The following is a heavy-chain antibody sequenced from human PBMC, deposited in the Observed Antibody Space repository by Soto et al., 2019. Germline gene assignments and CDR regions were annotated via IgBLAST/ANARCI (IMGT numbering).Heavy chain of an antibody. D-gene: IGHD1-26*01. CDR1: GYTFTGHY. V-gene: IGHV1-2*02. J-gene: IGHJ4*02. CDR3: GRGRSGQIVVFY. CDR2: IGPESGAT. Sequence: ASVKVSCKASGYTFTGHYIHCVRQAPEQGPEWMGEIGPESGATRYAQKFQGGVTMTRDMSITTVYMELNNLSPDDTAVYYCGRGRSGQIVVFYWGQGTPVTVSS.